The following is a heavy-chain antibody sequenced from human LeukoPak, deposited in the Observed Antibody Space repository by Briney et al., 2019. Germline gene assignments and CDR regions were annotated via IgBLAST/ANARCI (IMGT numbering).Heavy chain of an antibody. V-gene: IGHV4-39*07. CDR2: IYYSGST. CDR1: GGSISSSSYY. CDR3: ARSKAHLSTSWYGNWFDP. D-gene: IGHD2-2*01. J-gene: IGHJ5*02. Sequence: SETLSLTCTVSGGSISSSSYYWGWIRQPPGKGLEWIGSIYYSGSTYYNPSLKSRVTISVDTSKNQFSLKLSSVTAADTAVYYCARSKAHLSTSWYGNWFDPWGQGTLVTISS.